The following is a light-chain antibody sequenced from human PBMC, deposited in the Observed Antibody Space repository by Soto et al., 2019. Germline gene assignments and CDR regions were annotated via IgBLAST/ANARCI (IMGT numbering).Light chain of an antibody. J-gene: IGKJ3*01. V-gene: IGKV3-20*01. CDR2: GAS. Sequence: EIVLTQSPATLSLSPGERATLSCRASQSVGYHLAWYQQKPGQAPRLLIYGASSRATGIPDRFSGSGSGTDFTLTISRLEPEDFAVYYCQQYTTSPFTFGPGTKVDIK. CDR3: QQYTTSPFT. CDR1: QSVGYH.